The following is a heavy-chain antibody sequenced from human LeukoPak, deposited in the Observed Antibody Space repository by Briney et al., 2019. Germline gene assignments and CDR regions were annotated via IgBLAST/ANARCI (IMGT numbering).Heavy chain of an antibody. CDR2: ISSSSSYI. V-gene: IGHV3-21*01. J-gene: IGHJ4*02. CDR1: GFTFSYYG. Sequence: PGRSLRLSCAASGFTFSYYGLHWVRQAPGKGLEWVSSISSSSSYIYYADSVKGRFTISRDNAKNSLYLQMNSLRAEDTAVYYCARDQGGSSGWYGYWGQGTLVTVSS. CDR3: ARDQGGSSGWYGY. D-gene: IGHD6-19*01.